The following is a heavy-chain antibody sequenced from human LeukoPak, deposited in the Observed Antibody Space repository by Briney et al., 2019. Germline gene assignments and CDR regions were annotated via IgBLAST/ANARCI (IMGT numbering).Heavy chain of an antibody. Sequence: PGGSLRLSCAASGFTFSSDAMSWVRQAPGKGLEWVPGINWNGGSTGYADSVKGRFTISRDNAKNSLYLQMNSLRAEDTALYYCARADLYYYYMDVWGKGTTVTVSS. CDR2: INWNGGST. CDR1: GFTFSSDA. CDR3: ARADLYYYYMDV. J-gene: IGHJ6*03. V-gene: IGHV3-20*04.